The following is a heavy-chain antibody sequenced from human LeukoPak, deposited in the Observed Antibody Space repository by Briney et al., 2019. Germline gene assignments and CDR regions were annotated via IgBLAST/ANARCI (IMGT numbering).Heavy chain of an antibody. Sequence: PETLSLTCTVSSGSIGSDALYWGWTRQSPGKGLEWIGRVHYTRSYSGTTYYHPPLVSRVAVSTDRSKTLCSLKLTSVTAADTAVHYCVAEEYGTGSYYKSAFWGKGALVTVSS. CDR2: VHYTRSYSGTT. D-gene: IGHD3-10*01. V-gene: IGHV4-39*01. CDR1: SGSIGSDALY. CDR3: VAEEYGTGSYYKSAF. J-gene: IGHJ4*02.